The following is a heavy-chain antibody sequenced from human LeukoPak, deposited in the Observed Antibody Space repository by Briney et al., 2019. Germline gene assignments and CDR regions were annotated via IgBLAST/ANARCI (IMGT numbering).Heavy chain of an antibody. J-gene: IGHJ4*01. CDR2: ISYDGSNK. CDR3: ARDFFPDYYGSGSYYMLLDY. CDR1: GFTFSSYA. Sequence: QPGRSLRLSCAASGFTFSSYAMHWVRQAPGKGLEWVAVISYDGSNKYYADSVKGRFTISRDNSKNTLYLQMNRLRAEDTAVYYCARDFFPDYYGSGSYYMLLDYWGQEPWSPSPQ. D-gene: IGHD3-10*01. V-gene: IGHV3-30-3*01.